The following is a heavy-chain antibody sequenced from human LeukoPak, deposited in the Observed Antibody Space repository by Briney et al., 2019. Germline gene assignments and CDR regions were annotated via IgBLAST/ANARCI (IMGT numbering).Heavy chain of an antibody. CDR2: ISSSSDYI. J-gene: IGHJ4*02. CDR1: GFTFSSYS. Sequence: GGSLRLSCVASGFTFSSYSMNWVRQAPGKGLEWVSSISSSSDYIYYEDSVKGRFTISRDNAKNSLYLQMNSLRAEDTAVYYCARDRGGSGPTTTDYWGQGTLVTVSS. V-gene: IGHV3-21*01. D-gene: IGHD6-19*01. CDR3: ARDRGGSGPTTTDY.